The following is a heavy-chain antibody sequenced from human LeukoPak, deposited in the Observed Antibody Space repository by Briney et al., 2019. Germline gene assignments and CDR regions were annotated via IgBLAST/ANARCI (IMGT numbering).Heavy chain of an antibody. CDR3: ARDPAHIVATMTRISDY. J-gene: IGHJ4*02. V-gene: IGHV3-21*01. CDR1: GFTFSSYS. D-gene: IGHD5-12*01. Sequence: GGSLRLSCAASGFTFSSYSKNWVRQAPGKGLEWVSCISSSSSHIYYADSVKGRFTISRDNAKNSLYLQMNSLRAEDTAVYCCARDPAHIVATMTRISDYWGQGTLVTVSS. CDR2: ISSSSSHI.